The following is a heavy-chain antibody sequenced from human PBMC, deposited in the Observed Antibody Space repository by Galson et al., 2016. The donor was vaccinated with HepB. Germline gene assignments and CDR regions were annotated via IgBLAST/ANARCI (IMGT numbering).Heavy chain of an antibody. D-gene: IGHD3-9*01. V-gene: IGHV3-33*01. CDR1: GFTFSSYG. J-gene: IGHJ6*02. CDR3: ARESVAYDILTSYYEYYNGTDV. CDR2: TWYHGSNK. Sequence: SLRLSCAASGFTFSSYGMHWVRQAPGKGLEWVALTWYHGSNKYYTDSVKGRFTISRDNSKNTLSLQMNSLGAEDTAVYYCARESVAYDILTSYYEYYNGTDVGGQGTTGTVSS.